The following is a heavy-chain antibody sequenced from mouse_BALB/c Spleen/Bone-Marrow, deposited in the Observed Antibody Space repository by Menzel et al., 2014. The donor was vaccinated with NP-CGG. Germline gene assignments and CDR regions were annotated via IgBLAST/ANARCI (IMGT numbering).Heavy chain of an antibody. D-gene: IGHD1-2*01. CDR2: IYPGSGST. CDR3: TRSTATFAY. V-gene: IGHV1S22*01. Sequence: LKQSGSELVRPGASVKLSCEASGYTFTSYWMHWVKQRPGQGLEWIGNIYPGSGSTNYDEKFKSKATLTVDTSSSTAYMQLSSLTSEDSAVYYCTRSTATFAYWGQGTLVTVSA. CDR1: GYTFTSYW. J-gene: IGHJ3*01.